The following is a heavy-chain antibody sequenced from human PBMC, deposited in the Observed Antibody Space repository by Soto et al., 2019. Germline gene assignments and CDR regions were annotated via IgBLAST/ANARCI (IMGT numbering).Heavy chain of an antibody. V-gene: IGHV1-2*04. CDR1: GYTFTGYY. J-gene: IGHJ2*01. CDR3: ARGKWLPSRYFDL. Sequence: ASVKVSCKASGYTFTGYYMHWVRQAPGQGLEWMGWINPNSGGTNYAQKFQGWVTMTRNTSISTAYMELSRLRSEDTAVYYCARGKWLPSRYFDLWGRGTLVTVSS. CDR2: INPNSGGT. D-gene: IGHD5-12*01.